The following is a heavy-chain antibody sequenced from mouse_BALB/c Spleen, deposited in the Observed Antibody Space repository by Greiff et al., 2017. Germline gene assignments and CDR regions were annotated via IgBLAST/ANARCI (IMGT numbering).Heavy chain of an antibody. CDR2: ISSGGST. J-gene: IGHJ1*01. CDR1: GFTFSSYA. D-gene: IGHD1-1*01. Sequence: EVQGVESGGGLVKPGGSLKLSCAASGFTFSSYAMSWVRQTPEKRLEWVASISSGGSTYYPDSVKGRFTISRDNARNILYLQMSSLRSEDTAMYYCARGDYYGSSWYFDVWGAGTTVTVSA. V-gene: IGHV5-6-5*01. CDR3: ARGDYYGSSWYFDV.